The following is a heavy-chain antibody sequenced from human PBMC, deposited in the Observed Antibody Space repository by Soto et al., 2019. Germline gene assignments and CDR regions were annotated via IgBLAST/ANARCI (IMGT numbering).Heavy chain of an antibody. Sequence: GGSLRLSCAASGFTFSSHWMHWVRQAPGKGPVWVSRINSDGSSTSYADSVKGRFTISRDNAKNTLYLQMNSLRVEDTAVYYCTRAAVAGTVWFDPWGQGTLVTVSS. D-gene: IGHD6-19*01. CDR3: TRAAVAGTVWFDP. CDR1: GFTFSSHW. V-gene: IGHV3-74*01. J-gene: IGHJ5*02. CDR2: INSDGSST.